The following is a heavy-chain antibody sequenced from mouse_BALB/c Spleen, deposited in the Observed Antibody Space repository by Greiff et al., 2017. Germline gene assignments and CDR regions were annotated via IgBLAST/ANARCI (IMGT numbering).Heavy chain of an antibody. J-gene: IGHJ3*01. CDR2: ISYDGSN. D-gene: IGHD2-13*01. CDR1: GYSITSGYY. V-gene: IGHV3-6*02. CDR3: ARDGGDGGFAY. Sequence: EVHLVESGPGLVKPSQSLSLTCSVTGYSITSGYYWNWIRQFPGNKLEWMGYISYDGSNNYNPSLKNRISITRDTSKNQFFLKLNSVTTEDTATYYCARDGGDGGFAYWGQGTLVTVSA.